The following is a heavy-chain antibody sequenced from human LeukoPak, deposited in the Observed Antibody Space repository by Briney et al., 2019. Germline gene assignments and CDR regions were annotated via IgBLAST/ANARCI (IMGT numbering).Heavy chain of an antibody. CDR1: GGSISSGSYY. Sequence: SETLSLTCTVSGGSISSGSYYWSWIRQPAGKGLEWIGRIFTSGSTKYNPSLKSRVTISVDTSKNQFSLKLSSVTAADTAVYYCARGPRKYYYDSSGYYDYWGQGTLVTVSS. J-gene: IGHJ4*02. CDR2: IFTSGST. D-gene: IGHD3-22*01. V-gene: IGHV4-61*02. CDR3: ARGPRKYYYDSSGYYDY.